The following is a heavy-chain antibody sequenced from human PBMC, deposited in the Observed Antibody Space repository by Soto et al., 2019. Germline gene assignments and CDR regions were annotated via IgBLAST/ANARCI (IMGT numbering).Heavy chain of an antibody. V-gene: IGHV3-23*01. CDR3: AKDWGYNWNYVDY. CDR2: ISGSGGST. D-gene: IGHD1-1*01. CDR1: GFTFSNYA. J-gene: IGHJ4*02. Sequence: PGGSLRLSCAVSGFTFSNYAMGWVRQAPGKGLEWVSAISGSGGSTYYAKSVKDRFTISRDNSKNTLYLQMNTLRAEDTAVYYCAKDWGYNWNYVDYWGQGTLVTVSS.